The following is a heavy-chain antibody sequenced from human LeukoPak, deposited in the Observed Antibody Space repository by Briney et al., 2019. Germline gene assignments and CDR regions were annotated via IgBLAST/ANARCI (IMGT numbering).Heavy chain of an antibody. CDR2: IIGGAGST. J-gene: IGHJ4*02. CDR1: GFTFSRYG. CDR3: AHGAMYQLDY. D-gene: IGHD2-2*01. V-gene: IGHV3-23*01. Sequence: GGSLRLSCAASGFTFSRYGMSWVRQAPGKGLEWVSGIIGGAGSTYYADSVKGRFTISGDNSKNTLFLQMNSLRAEDTAVYYCAHGAMYQLDYWGQGTLVTVSS.